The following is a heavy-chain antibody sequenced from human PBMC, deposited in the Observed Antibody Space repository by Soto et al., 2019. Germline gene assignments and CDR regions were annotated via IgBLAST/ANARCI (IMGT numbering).Heavy chain of an antibody. Sequence: QVQLQESGPGLVKPSQTLSLTCTVSGGSISSGGYYWSWIRQHPGKGLGWIGSIYYSGSTYSHPSLXSXXTRSGDTSKNQFSLQLSSVAAAETAVYYCARGVLHWGQGTLVTVSS. D-gene: IGHD3-16*01. CDR2: IYYSGST. J-gene: IGHJ4*02. V-gene: IGHV4-31*03. CDR1: GGSISSGGYY. CDR3: ARGVLH.